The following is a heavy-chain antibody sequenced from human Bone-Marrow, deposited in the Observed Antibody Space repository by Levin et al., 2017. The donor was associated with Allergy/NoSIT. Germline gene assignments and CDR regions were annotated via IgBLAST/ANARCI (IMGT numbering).Heavy chain of an antibody. Sequence: KISCKASGGTFSSYAISWVRQAPGQGLEWMGGIIPIFGTANYAQKFQGRVTITADESTSTAYMELSSLRSEDTAVYYCASSGGDPVGVGTRRPKYYYYYYGMDVWGQGTTVTVSS. CDR2: IIPIFGTA. CDR3: ASSGGDPVGVGTRRPKYYYYYYGMDV. CDR1: GGTFSSYA. V-gene: IGHV1-69*01. D-gene: IGHD4-17*01. J-gene: IGHJ6*02.